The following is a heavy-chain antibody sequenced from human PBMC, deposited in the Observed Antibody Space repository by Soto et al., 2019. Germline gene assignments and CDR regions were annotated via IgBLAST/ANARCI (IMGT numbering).Heavy chain of an antibody. CDR1: GFTFSSYW. CDR3: AKAEYDYYGMDV. V-gene: IGHV3-74*01. J-gene: IGHJ6*02. Sequence: EVQLVESGGGLVQPGGSLRLSCAASGFTFSSYWMHWVRQAPGKGLVWVSRINSDGSSTSYADSVKGRFTISRDNAKNTLYLQMNSLRAEDTAVYYCAKAEYDYYGMDVWGQGTTVTVAS. CDR2: INSDGSST.